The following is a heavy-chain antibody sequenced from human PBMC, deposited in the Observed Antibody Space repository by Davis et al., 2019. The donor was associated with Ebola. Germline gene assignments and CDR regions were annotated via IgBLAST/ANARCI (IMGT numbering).Heavy chain of an antibody. CDR2: ISGSGGST. D-gene: IGHD3-10*01. J-gene: IGHJ4*02. Sequence: GESLKISCAASGFTVSSNYMSWVRQAPGKGLEWVSAISGSGGSTYYADSVKGRFTISRDNSKNSLYLQMNSLRAEDTAVYYCLYGSHYWGQGTLVTVSS. V-gene: IGHV3-23*01. CDR1: GFTVSSNY. CDR3: LYGSHY.